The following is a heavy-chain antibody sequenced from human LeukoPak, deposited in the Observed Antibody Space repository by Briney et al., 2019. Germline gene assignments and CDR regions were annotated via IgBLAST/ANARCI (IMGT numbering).Heavy chain of an antibody. CDR3: ARTHYYYDSSGYYYPYYFDY. CDR2: IYFSGNT. V-gene: IGHV4-30-4*01. D-gene: IGHD3-22*01. CDR1: GGSINSGDYY. J-gene: IGHJ4*02. Sequence: SETLSLTCTVSGGSINSGDYYWSWIRQPPGKGLEWIGYIYFSGNTYYSPSLRSRVTISLDTSKNQFSLKLSSVTAADMAVYHCARTHYYYDSSGYYYPYYFDYWGQGTLVPVSS.